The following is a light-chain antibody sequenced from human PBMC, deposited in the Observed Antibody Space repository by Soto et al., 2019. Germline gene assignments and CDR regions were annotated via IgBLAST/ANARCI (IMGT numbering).Light chain of an antibody. Sequence: NFMLTQPHSVSESPGKTDSISCTHTSGSIASNYVQWYQQRPGSAPTILIYEDNQRASGVPERFSGSIDRSSNSASLTISGLKTDDEADYYCQSYDGFNAVFGGGTQLTVL. CDR1: SGSIASNY. V-gene: IGLV6-57*04. CDR2: EDN. J-gene: IGLJ7*01. CDR3: QSYDGFNAV.